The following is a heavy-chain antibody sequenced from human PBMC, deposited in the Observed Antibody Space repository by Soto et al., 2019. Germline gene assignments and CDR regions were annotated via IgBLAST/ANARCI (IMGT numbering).Heavy chain of an antibody. Sequence: SYAVAGGSSVGLGYSWIWIRKPPGKGLEWIGYIYYGGSTYYNPSLQSRVTMSVDRSRNQFSLKLNSVTAADTAVYYCARVRREYDNSGPVDYWGQGTLVTVSS. J-gene: IGHJ4*02. CDR1: GGSSVGLGYS. D-gene: IGHD3-22*01. V-gene: IGHV4-30-2*01. CDR2: IYYGGST. CDR3: ARVRREYDNSGPVDY.